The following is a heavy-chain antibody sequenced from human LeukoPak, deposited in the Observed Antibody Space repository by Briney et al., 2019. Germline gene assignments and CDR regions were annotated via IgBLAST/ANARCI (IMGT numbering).Heavy chain of an antibody. J-gene: IGHJ6*03. D-gene: IGHD5-18*01. Sequence: SETLSLTCTVSGGSISSYYWSWIRQPPGKGLEWIGEINHSGSTNYNPSLKSRVTISVDTSKNQFSLKLSSVIAADTAVYYCVQQTYYYYYMAVWGKGTTVTVSS. V-gene: IGHV4-34*01. CDR1: GGSISSYY. CDR3: VQQTYYYYYMAV. CDR2: INHSGST.